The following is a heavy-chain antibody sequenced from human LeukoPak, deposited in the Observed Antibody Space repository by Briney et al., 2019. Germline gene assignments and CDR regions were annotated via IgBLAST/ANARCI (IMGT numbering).Heavy chain of an antibody. CDR2: IKQDGSEK. Sequence: ETLSLTCAVYGGSFSGYYWSWVRQAPGKGLEWAANIKQDGSEKYYVDSVKGRFTISRDNAKNSLYLQMNSLRAEDTAVYYCARSYDFWSGYYMDVWGKGTTVTVSS. CDR1: GGSFSGYY. CDR3: ARSYDFWSGYYMDV. V-gene: IGHV3-7*01. D-gene: IGHD3-3*01. J-gene: IGHJ6*03.